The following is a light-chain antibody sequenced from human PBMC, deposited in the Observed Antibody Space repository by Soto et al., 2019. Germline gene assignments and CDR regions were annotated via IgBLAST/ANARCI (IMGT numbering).Light chain of an antibody. V-gene: IGLV2-11*01. CDR3: CSYAGSYSYV. CDR1: SSDVGDYKY. J-gene: IGLJ1*01. CDR2: DIS. Sequence: QSALTQPRSVSGSPGQSVTISCTGTSSDVGDYKYVSWYRQHPGKAPKLMIDDISERPSGVPDRFSGSKSGNTASLTISGLQAEDEADYYCCSYAGSYSYVFGTGTKLTV.